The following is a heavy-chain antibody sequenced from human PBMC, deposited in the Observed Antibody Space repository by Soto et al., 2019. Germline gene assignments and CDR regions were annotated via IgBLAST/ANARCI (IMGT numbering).Heavy chain of an antibody. J-gene: IGHJ4*02. CDR1: GFTVSRNY. CDR2: SYSGGTT. V-gene: IGHV3-53*01. D-gene: IGHD3-3*01. Sequence: GGSLRLSCAASGFTVSRNYVSWVRQAPGKGLAGVSLSYSGGTTDYADSVKGRFTISRDNSKNTLYLQMNSLRTEDTAVYFCAMGREYDFWSGYYIEMDYWGQGTQVTSPQ. CDR3: AMGREYDFWSGYYIEMDY.